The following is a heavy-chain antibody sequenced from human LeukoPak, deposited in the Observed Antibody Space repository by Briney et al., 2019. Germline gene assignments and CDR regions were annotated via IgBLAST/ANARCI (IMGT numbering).Heavy chain of an antibody. Sequence: RTSETLSLTCTVSGYSISSGYYWGWIRQPPGKGLEWIGSIYHSGSTYYNPSLRSRVTISVDRSKNNFSLKLSSVTAADTAVYYCARISGSTVGRAFDIWGQGTMVTVSS. CDR3: ARISGSTVGRAFDI. CDR2: IYHSGST. CDR1: GYSISSGYY. J-gene: IGHJ3*02. V-gene: IGHV4-38-2*02. D-gene: IGHD1-26*01.